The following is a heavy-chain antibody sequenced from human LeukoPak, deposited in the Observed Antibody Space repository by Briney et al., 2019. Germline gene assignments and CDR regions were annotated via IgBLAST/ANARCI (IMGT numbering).Heavy chain of an antibody. Sequence: SETLSLTCVVSGGSVSSGNYAWSWIRQPPGKGLEWIGHMYHSGTTYYNPSLKSRVTISVDRSQNQFSLRLTSVTAADTALYYCARTTLYGSGSYVWFDPWGQGTLVTVSS. CDR1: GGSVSSGNYA. CDR2: MYHSGTT. V-gene: IGHV4-30-2*01. J-gene: IGHJ5*02. D-gene: IGHD3-10*01. CDR3: ARTTLYGSGSYVWFDP.